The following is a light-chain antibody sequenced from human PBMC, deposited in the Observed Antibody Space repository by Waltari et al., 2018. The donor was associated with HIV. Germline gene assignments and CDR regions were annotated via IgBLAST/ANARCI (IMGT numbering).Light chain of an antibody. CDR3: QQYDALPLT. Sequence: DIQMTQSPSSLSASVGARVTITCQASQDLLNFLNWYQQKPGKAPKRLICDAFQLEPGVPSRFSGSGAATHFALTISSLHPEDVATYYCQQYDALPLTFGGGTQV. V-gene: IGKV1-33*01. CDR2: DAF. CDR1: QDLLNF. J-gene: IGKJ4*01.